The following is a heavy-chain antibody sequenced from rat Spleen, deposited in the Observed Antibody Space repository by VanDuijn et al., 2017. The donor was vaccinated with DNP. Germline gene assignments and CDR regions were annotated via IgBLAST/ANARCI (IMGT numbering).Heavy chain of an antibody. J-gene: IGHJ3*01. CDR1: GFTFSSYW. CDR3: VTHDFNPRGFAY. Sequence: EVQLVETGGGLVQPGRSLKLSCVASGFTFSSYWMYWIRQAPGKGLEWIASIRYDGGSTYYGDSVKGRFTISRENAKSTLYLQMNSLRSEDMATYYCVTHDFNPRGFAYWGQGTLVTVSS. D-gene: IGHD1-3*01. V-gene: IGHV5-58*01. CDR2: IRYDGGST.